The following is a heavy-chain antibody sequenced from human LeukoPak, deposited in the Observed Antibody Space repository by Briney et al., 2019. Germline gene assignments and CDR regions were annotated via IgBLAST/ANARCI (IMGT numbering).Heavy chain of an antibody. CDR2: IYKSGST. J-gene: IGHJ5*02. CDR3: ARTLYGPQYNWFDP. Sequence: SETLSLTCTVSGGSISSGSYYWGWIRQPPGKGLEWIASIYKSGSTYYNPSLKSRVTITVDTSENQFSLKLRSVTAADTAVYYCARTLYGPQYNWFDPWGQGTPVTVSS. D-gene: IGHD2-8*01. CDR1: GGSISSGSYY. V-gene: IGHV4-39*07.